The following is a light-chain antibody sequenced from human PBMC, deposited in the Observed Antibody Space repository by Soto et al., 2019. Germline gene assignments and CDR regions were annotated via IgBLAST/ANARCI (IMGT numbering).Light chain of an antibody. CDR3: HQRQSWPRT. CDR2: RAS. V-gene: IGKV1-39*01. J-gene: IGKJ1*01. Sequence: DIQMTQSPSSLSASVGDRVTISCRASQIISTYLNWYQQKPGTAPRLLISRASSVKSGVPPRFSGSGSGRDFTLTISNVEPEDFAVYYCHQRQSWPRTFGQGTTVDIK. CDR1: QIISTY.